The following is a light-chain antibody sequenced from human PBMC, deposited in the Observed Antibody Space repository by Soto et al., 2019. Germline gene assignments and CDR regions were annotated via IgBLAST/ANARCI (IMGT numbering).Light chain of an antibody. CDR2: DNN. CDR1: SSNIGALYD. V-gene: IGLV1-40*01. CDR3: QSYDNSLSGHVV. J-gene: IGLJ2*01. Sequence: QSVLTQPPSVSGAPGQRVTISCTGSSSNIGALYDVNWYQQLPGTAPKLLIYDNNNRPSGFPDRFSGSKSGTSASLAITGLQAEDEADYYCQSYDNSLSGHVVFGGGTKVTVL.